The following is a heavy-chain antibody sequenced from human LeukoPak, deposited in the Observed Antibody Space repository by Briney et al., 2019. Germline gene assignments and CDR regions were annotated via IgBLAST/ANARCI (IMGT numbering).Heavy chain of an antibody. D-gene: IGHD6-13*01. Sequence: GGSLRLSRAASGFIFRSYAMHWVRQAPGKGLEWVSAISGSGGSTYYADSVKGRFTISRDNSKNTLYLQMNSLRAEDTAVYYCAKDQQQQLVSFYCYGMDVWGQGTTVTVSS. CDR2: ISGSGGST. CDR3: AKDQQQQLVSFYCYGMDV. V-gene: IGHV3-23*01. J-gene: IGHJ6*02. CDR1: GFIFRSYA.